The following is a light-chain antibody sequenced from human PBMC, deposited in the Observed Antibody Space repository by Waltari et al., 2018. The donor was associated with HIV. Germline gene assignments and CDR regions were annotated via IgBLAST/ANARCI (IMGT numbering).Light chain of an antibody. CDR1: SSNIGAGYD. CDR3: QSYDSSLSGWV. V-gene: IGLV1-40*01. CDR2: GNS. Sequence: QSVLTQPPSVSGAPGQRVTIPCTGSSSNIGAGYDVPWYPQLPGTAPKLLIYGNSNRPSGVPDRFSGSKSGTSASLAITGLQAEDEADYYCQSYDSSLSGWVFGGGTKLTVL. J-gene: IGLJ3*02.